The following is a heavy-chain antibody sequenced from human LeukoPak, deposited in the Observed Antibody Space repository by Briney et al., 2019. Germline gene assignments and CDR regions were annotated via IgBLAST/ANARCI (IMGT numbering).Heavy chain of an antibody. CDR2: MIPNSGNT. D-gene: IGHD3-22*01. CDR3: GRGPTMIVVVITGTYYFDY. V-gene: IGHV1-8*01. J-gene: IGHJ4*02. Sequence: ASVKVSCKASGYTLTSYDINWVRQATGQGLEWMGWMIPNSGNTGYAQKFQGRVTMTRNTSISTAYMELSSLRSEDTAVYYCGRGPTMIVVVITGTYYFDYWGQGTLVTVSS. CDR1: GYTLTSYD.